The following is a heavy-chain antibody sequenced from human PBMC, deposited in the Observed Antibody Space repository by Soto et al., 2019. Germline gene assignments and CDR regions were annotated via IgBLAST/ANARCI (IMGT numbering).Heavy chain of an antibody. Sequence: GSLSLSCAASGFPFRSFTMNWVRQAPGKGLEWVSTISSNSAYIYYTDALRGRFTISRDNAKNSLHLQMNSLRAEDTAVYYCTRDASRDSSARGWFDPWGPGTLVTVSS. CDR3: TRDASRDSSARGWFDP. CDR1: GFPFRSFT. D-gene: IGHD6-13*01. J-gene: IGHJ5*02. V-gene: IGHV3-21*01. CDR2: ISSNSAYI.